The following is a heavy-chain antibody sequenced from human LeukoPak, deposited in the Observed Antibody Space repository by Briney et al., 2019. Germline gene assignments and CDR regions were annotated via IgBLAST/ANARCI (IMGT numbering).Heavy chain of an antibody. CDR3: ARDVTYYGADWFDP. Sequence: GGSLRLSCAASGFMYDRYGMAWVRQTPGRGLEWVSTISSDGRNTHYADSVRGRFTISRDDSKNTLSLQVSSLRAEDTAVYYCARDVTYYGADWFDPWGQGTLVTVSS. D-gene: IGHD4-17*01. CDR2: ISSDGRNT. J-gene: IGHJ5*02. V-gene: IGHV3-23*01. CDR1: GFMYDRYG.